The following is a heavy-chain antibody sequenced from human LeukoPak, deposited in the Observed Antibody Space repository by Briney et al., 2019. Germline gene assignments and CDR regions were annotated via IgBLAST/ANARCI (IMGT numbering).Heavy chain of an antibody. Sequence: GGSLRLSCAASGFTFSSYAMHWVRQAPGKSLEWVSGISWNSGSIGYADSVKGRFTISRDNAKNSLYLQMNSLRAEDTALYYCAKDGDSIAVAGYYFDYWGQGTLVTVSS. J-gene: IGHJ4*02. CDR2: ISWNSGSI. V-gene: IGHV3-9*01. CDR3: AKDGDSIAVAGYYFDY. CDR1: GFTFSSYA. D-gene: IGHD6-19*01.